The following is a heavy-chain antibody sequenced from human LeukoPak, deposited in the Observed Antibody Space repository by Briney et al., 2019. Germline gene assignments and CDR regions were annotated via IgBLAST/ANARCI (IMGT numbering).Heavy chain of an antibody. CDR3: ANGITMVRGGKEYPYYFDY. V-gene: IGHV7-4-1*02. CDR1: GYTFTSYA. Sequence: ASVKVSCKASGYTFTSYAMNWVRQAPGQGLEWMGWINTNTGNPTYAQGFTGRFVFSLDTSVSTAYLQISSLKAEDTAVYYCANGITMVRGGKEYPYYFDYWGQGTLVTVSS. D-gene: IGHD3-10*01. J-gene: IGHJ4*02. CDR2: INTNTGNP.